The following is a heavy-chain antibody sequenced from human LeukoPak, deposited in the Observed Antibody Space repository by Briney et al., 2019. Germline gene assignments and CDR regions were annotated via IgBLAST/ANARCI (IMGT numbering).Heavy chain of an antibody. CDR3: ARDAVDTANAV. CDR1: GFTLSSYW. D-gene: IGHD5-18*01. V-gene: IGHV3-74*01. J-gene: IGHJ6*02. Sequence: GGSLRLSCAASGFTLSSYWMHWVRQVPGKGLVWVSHINSDGSITSYADSVKGRFTISRDNAKNTLYLQMNSLRAEDTAVYYCARDAVDTANAVWGQGTTVTVSS. CDR2: INSDGSIT.